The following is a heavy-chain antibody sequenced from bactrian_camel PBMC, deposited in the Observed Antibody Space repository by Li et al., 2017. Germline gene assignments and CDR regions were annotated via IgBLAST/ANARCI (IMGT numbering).Heavy chain of an antibody. CDR3: AALCWRTDSDGPDSGGRYDCDW. V-gene: IGHV3S26*01. D-gene: IGHD3*01. Sequence: HVQLVESGGGSVQAGGSLTLSCVASGSTWYTRYCMGWFRQPPGSEREGVSAIDSHGLTTYADSVKGRFTISKDDAKDTIYLQMDNLKPEDTAMYYCAALCWRTDSDGPDSGGRYDCDWWGQGTQVTVS. CDR2: IDSHGLT. CDR1: GSTWYTRYC. J-gene: IGHJ4*01.